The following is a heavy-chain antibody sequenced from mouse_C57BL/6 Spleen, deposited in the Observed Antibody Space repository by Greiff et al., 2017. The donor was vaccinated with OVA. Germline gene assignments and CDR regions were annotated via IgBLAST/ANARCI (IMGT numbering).Heavy chain of an antibody. D-gene: IGHD2-10*01. CDR2: ISDGGSYT. CDR1: GFTFSSYA. CDR3: ASGLLFDY. J-gene: IGHJ2*01. V-gene: IGHV5-4*03. Sequence: EVMLVESGGGLVKPGGSLKLSCAASGFTFSSYAMSWVRQTPEKRLEWVATISDGGSYTYYPDNVKGRFTISRDNAKNNLYLQMSHLKSEDTAMYYCASGLLFDYWGQGTTLTVSS.